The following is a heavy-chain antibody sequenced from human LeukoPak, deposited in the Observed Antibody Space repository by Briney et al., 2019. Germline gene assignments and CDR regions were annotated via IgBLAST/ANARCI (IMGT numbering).Heavy chain of an antibody. V-gene: IGHV3-9*01. CDR2: ITWNSGNL. CDR3: AKGVRGRHYYGAGRVDS. J-gene: IGHJ4*02. Sequence: GGSLRLSCAASGFTFSSYWMSWVRQFPGKGLEWVSSITWNSGNLAYVDSVKGRFTISRDNAKNSLFLQMNSLRVEVTALYYCAKGVRGRHYYGAGRVDSWGQGTLVTVSS. D-gene: IGHD3-10*01. CDR1: GFTFSSYW.